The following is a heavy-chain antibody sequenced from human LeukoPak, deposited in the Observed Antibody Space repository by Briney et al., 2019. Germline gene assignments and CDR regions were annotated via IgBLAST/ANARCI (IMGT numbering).Heavy chain of an antibody. Sequence: GGSLRLSCAASGFTVFNYWMSWVRQAPGKGLEWVSVIYSGGSTNYADSVKGRFTISRDNSKNTLYLQMNSLRADDTAVYYCARDPGYSYGLDYWGQGTLVTVSS. CDR1: GFTVFNYW. CDR3: ARDPGYSYGLDY. CDR2: IYSGGST. D-gene: IGHD5-18*01. V-gene: IGHV3-66*01. J-gene: IGHJ4*02.